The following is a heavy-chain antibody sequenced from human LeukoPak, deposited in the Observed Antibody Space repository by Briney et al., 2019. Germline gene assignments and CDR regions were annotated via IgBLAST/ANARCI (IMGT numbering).Heavy chain of an antibody. CDR3: ARVGGGYYFDY. V-gene: IGHV3-23*01. Sequence: GRTLRLSCAASGFTFSSYGMSWVRQAPGKGLEWVSAISGSGGSTYYADSVKGRFTIARDNSKNTLYLQMNSLRAEDAAVYDCARVGGGYYFDYWGQGTLVTVSS. D-gene: IGHD3-16*01. J-gene: IGHJ4*02. CDR1: GFTFSSYG. CDR2: ISGSGGST.